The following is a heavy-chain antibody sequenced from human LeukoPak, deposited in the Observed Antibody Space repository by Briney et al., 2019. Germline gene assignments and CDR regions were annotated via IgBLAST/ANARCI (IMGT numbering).Heavy chain of an antibody. D-gene: IGHD3-10*01. J-gene: IGHJ3*02. Sequence: GGSLRLSCAASGFTFSSYSMNWVRQAPGKGLGWVSSISSSSYIYYADSVKGRFTISRDNAENSLYLQMNSLRAEDTAVYYCARDRGVGTSGHAFDIWGQGTMVTVSS. CDR2: ISSSSYI. CDR3: ARDRGVGTSGHAFDI. CDR1: GFTFSSYS. V-gene: IGHV3-21*01.